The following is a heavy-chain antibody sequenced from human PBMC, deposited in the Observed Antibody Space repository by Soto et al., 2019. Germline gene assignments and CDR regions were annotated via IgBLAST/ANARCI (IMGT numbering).Heavy chain of an antibody. Sequence: PGGSLRLSCAASGFTFSNAWMNWVRQAPGKGLEWVGRIKSKTDGGTTDYAAPVKGRFTISRDNAKNTLYLQMNSLRAEDTAVYYCVRDHIGVGIDYWGLGTLVTVSS. V-gene: IGHV3-15*07. J-gene: IGHJ4*02. D-gene: IGHD2-21*01. CDR1: GFTFSNAW. CDR3: VRDHIGVGIDY. CDR2: IKSKTDGGTT.